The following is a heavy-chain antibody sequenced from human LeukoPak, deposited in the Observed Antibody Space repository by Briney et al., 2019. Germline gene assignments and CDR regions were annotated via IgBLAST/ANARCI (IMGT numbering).Heavy chain of an antibody. CDR2: IIPILGIA. J-gene: IGHJ4*02. V-gene: IGHV1-69*04. D-gene: IGHD3-9*01. CDR1: GGTFSSYA. CDR3: AMGLRYFDWLSIY. Sequence: GASVRVSCKASGGTFSSYAISWVRQAPGQGLEWMGRIIPILGIANYAQKFQGRVTITADKSTSTAYMELSSLRSEDTAVYYCAMGLRYFDWLSIYWGQGTLVTVSS.